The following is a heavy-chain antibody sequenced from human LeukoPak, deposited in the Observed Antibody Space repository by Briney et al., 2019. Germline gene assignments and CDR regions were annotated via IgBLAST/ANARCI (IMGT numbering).Heavy chain of an antibody. CDR3: AKLAGSFSY. J-gene: IGHJ4*02. CDR1: GFVFSDYP. V-gene: IGHV3-30*07. Sequence: GGSLRLSCSASGFVFSDYPLHWIRQSPGKGPEWVAVISFDGSHQYYADSVKGRFTISRDNSKNTLYLQMNSLRAEDTAVYYCAKLAGSFSYWGQGTLVTVSS. D-gene: IGHD6-19*01. CDR2: ISFDGSHQ.